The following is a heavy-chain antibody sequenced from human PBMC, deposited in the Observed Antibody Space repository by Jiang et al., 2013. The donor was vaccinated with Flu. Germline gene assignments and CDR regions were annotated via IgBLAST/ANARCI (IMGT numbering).Heavy chain of an antibody. J-gene: IGHJ4*02. D-gene: IGHD1-7*01. CDR2: IHYSGTT. Sequence: PGLVKPSETLSLTCTVSGGSISRYYWSWIRQAPGKGLEWIGYIHYSGTTKYNPSLKSRITISVHTSKNQFSLKLSSVTAADTAVYYCTYGITGTNADYWGQGTLVTVSS. CDR1: GGSISRYY. CDR3: TYGITGTNADY. V-gene: IGHV4-59*01.